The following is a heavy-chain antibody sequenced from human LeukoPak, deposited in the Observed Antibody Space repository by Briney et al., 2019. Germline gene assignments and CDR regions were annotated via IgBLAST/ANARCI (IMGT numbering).Heavy chain of an antibody. D-gene: IGHD3-22*01. Sequence: GASVKVSCKASGYTFTRYALHWVRQAPRQRLEWMGWVNAGNGKTKYSQKFQGRVTITRDTSASAAYMELNSLRSEDTAVYYCARLFSGYYYDSSGYGPSDYWGQGTLVTVSS. V-gene: IGHV1-3*01. CDR1: GYTFTRYA. J-gene: IGHJ4*02. CDR3: ARLFSGYYYDSSGYGPSDY. CDR2: VNAGNGKT.